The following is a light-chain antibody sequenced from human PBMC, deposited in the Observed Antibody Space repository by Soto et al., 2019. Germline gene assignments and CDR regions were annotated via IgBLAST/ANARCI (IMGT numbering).Light chain of an antibody. V-gene: IGLV1-40*01. CDR3: QSYDSSLSGYVV. J-gene: IGLJ2*01. CDR2: GNS. Sequence: QSVLTQPPSVSGAPGQRVTISCTGSSSNIGAGYDVHWYQQLPGTAPKLLIYGNSNRRSGVPDRFSGSKSGTSASLAITGLQAEDEADYYCQSYDSSLSGYVVFGGGTQLTVL. CDR1: SSNIGAGYD.